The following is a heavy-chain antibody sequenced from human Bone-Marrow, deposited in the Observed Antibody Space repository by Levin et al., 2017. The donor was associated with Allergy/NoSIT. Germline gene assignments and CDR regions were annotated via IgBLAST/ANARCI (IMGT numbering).Heavy chain of an antibody. CDR3: ARDTSREPPSWYFDY. CDR2: ISYDGSNK. V-gene: IGHV3-30-3*01. J-gene: IGHJ4*02. D-gene: IGHD2-15*01. Sequence: GESLKISCAASGFTFSSYAMHWVRQAPGKGLEWVAVISYDGSNKYYADSVKGRFTISRDNSKNTLYLQMNSLRAEDTAVYYCARDTSREPPSWYFDYWGQGTLVTVSS. CDR1: GFTFSSYA.